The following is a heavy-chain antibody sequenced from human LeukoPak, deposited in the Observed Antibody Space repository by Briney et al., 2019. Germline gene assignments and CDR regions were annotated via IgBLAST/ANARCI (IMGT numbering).Heavy chain of an antibody. CDR3: ARGGYVSTY. CDR2: INQDGGET. CDR1: EFTCSSYW. V-gene: IGHV3-7*05. J-gene: IGHJ4*02. Sequence: GGSLRLSCAASEFTCSSYWMTWVRQAPGKGLEWVANINQDGGETYYVDSVKGRFTISRDNAKNSLYLQMNSLRAEDTAVYYCARGGYVSTYWGQGTLVTVSS. D-gene: IGHD3-10*02.